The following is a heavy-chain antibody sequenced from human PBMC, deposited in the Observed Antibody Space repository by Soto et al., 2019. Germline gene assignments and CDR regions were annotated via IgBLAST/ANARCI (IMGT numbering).Heavy chain of an antibody. CDR2: ISAYNGNT. CDR1: GYTFTSYG. Sequence: QVPLVQSGAEVKKPGASVKVSCKPSGYTFTSYGISWVRQAPGQGLEWMGWISAYNGNTNYAQKLQGRVTMTTDTSTSTAYMELRSLRSDDTAVYYCARVCGIVVVPAAISDYYYMDVWGKGTTVTVSS. D-gene: IGHD2-2*01. CDR3: ARVCGIVVVPAAISDYYYMDV. J-gene: IGHJ6*03. V-gene: IGHV1-18*01.